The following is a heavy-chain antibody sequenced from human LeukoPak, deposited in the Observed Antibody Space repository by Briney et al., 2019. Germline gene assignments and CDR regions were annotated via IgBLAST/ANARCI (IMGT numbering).Heavy chain of an antibody. CDR3: ASGDSDYDVNRNPLHY. CDR1: GYTFTDYY. Sequence: ASVNESCKTSGYTFTDYYIHWVRQARGQGLEWMGWIIPNGGSTNNAQKFQGRVARTTDTTISTDYMEVYTLTSHDTAIYYCASGDSDYDVNRNPLHYWGQGTLVTVSS. V-gene: IGHV1-2*02. CDR2: IIPNGGST. D-gene: IGHD5-12*01. J-gene: IGHJ4*02.